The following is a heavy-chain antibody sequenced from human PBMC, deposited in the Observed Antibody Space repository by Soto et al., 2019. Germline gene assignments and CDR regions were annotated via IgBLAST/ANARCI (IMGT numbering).Heavy chain of an antibody. D-gene: IGHD6-6*01. V-gene: IGHV4-31*03. Sequence: QVQLQESGPGLVKPSQTLSLTCTVSGGSISSGGYYWSWIRQHPVKGLEWIGYIYYSGSNYYNPSLKSRVTISVDTSKNQFSLKLSSVNAADTAVYYCARESSIAARTVDYWGQGTLVTVSS. CDR2: IYYSGSN. CDR1: GGSISSGGYY. J-gene: IGHJ4*02. CDR3: ARESSIAARTVDY.